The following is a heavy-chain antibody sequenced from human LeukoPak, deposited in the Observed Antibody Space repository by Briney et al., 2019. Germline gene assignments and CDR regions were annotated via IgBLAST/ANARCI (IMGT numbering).Heavy chain of an antibody. CDR3: AREGSYYSGLTRSHFDY. J-gene: IGHJ4*02. CDR1: GGSISSSNW. CDR2: IYHSGST. D-gene: IGHD1-26*01. V-gene: IGHV4-4*02. Sequence: NPSETLSLTCAVSGGSISSSNWWSWVRQPPGKGLEWIGEIYHSGSTNYNPSLKSRVTISVDTSKNQFSLKLSSVTAADTAVYYCAREGSYYSGLTRSHFDYWGQGTLVTVSS.